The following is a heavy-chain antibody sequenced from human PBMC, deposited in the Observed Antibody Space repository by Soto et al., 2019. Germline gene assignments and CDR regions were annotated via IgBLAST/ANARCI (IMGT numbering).Heavy chain of an antibody. D-gene: IGHD3-3*01. CDR3: AIPYYDFWSGFYYYGMDV. J-gene: IGHJ6*02. CDR2: IYYSGST. V-gene: IGHV4-39*01. CDR1: GGSISSSSYY. Sequence: SETLSLTCTVSGGSISSSSYYWGWIRQPPGKGLEWIGSIYYSGSTYYNPSLKSRVTISVDTSKNQFSLKLSSVTAADTAVYYCAIPYYDFWSGFYYYGMDVWGQGTTVT.